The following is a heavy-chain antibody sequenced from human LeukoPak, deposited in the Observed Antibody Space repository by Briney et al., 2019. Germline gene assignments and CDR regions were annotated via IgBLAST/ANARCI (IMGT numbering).Heavy chain of an antibody. CDR2: INPNSGGT. CDR3: ARHLGGATSSDY. CDR1: GYTFTGYY. D-gene: IGHD3-16*01. J-gene: IGHJ4*02. V-gene: IGHV1-2*02. Sequence: ASVKVSCMASGYTFTGYYVHWVRQAPGQGLEWLGWINPNSGGTNYAQKFQGRVTMTRDTSISTAYMRLSRLRDDDTAVYCCARHLGGATSSDYWGQGILVTVSS.